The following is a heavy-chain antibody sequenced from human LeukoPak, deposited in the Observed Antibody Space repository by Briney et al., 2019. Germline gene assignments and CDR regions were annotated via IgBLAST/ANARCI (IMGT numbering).Heavy chain of an antibody. J-gene: IGHJ4*02. V-gene: IGHV3-23*01. CDR1: GFTFNNYA. CDR3: ARVSSMLRGPLVIYYFDF. Sequence: GGSLRLSCAASGFTFNNYALSWVRQTPGKGLEWVSATVGSRPDTYHADSVKGRFTVSRDNSRNTLYLQMNSLRAEDTAVYYCARVSSMLRGPLVIYYFDFWGQGTLVTVSS. CDR2: TVGSRPDT. D-gene: IGHD3-10*01.